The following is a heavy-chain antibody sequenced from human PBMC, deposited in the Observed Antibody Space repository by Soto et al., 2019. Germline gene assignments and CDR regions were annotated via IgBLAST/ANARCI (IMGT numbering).Heavy chain of an antibody. CDR1: GGSISSGGYY. CDR3: ARAPGLWFGELLSYPNYYYYGMDV. V-gene: IGHV4-31*03. D-gene: IGHD3-10*01. CDR2: IYYSGST. Sequence: NPSETLSLTCTVSGGSISSGGYYWSWIRQHPGKGLEWIGYIYYSGSTYYNPSLKSRVTISVDTSKNQFSLKLSSVTAADTAVYYCARAPGLWFGELLSYPNYYYYGMDVWGQGTTVTVSS. J-gene: IGHJ6*02.